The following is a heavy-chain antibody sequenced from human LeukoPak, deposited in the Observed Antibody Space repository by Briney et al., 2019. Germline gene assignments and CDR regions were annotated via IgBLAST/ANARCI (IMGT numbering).Heavy chain of an antibody. V-gene: IGHV4-4*09. Sequence: SETLSLTCTVSGGSISSYYWSWIRQPPGKGLEWIGYIYISGSTNYNPSLKSRVTISVDTSKNQFSLKLSSVTAADTAVYYCARQPVRSYYYYMDVWGKGTTVTVSS. CDR3: ARQPVRSYYYYMDV. CDR2: IYISGST. CDR1: GGSISSYY. D-gene: IGHD1-14*01. J-gene: IGHJ6*03.